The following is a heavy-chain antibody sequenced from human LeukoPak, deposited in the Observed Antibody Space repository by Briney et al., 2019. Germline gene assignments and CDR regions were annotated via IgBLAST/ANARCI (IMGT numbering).Heavy chain of an antibody. CDR2: IIPIFGTA. CDR3: ARGSRDGGDY. D-gene: IGHD4-23*01. J-gene: IGHJ4*02. V-gene: IGHV1-69*13. CDR1: GGTFSSYA. Sequence: AASVKVSCKASGGTFSSYAISWVRQAPGQGLEWMGGIIPIFGTANHAQKFQGRVTITADESTSTAYMELSSLRSEDTAVYYCARGSRDGGDYWGQGTLVTVSS.